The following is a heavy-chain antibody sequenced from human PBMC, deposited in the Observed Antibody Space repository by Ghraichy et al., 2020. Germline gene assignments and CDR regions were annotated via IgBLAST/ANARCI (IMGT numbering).Heavy chain of an antibody. CDR2: ISQTGRT. J-gene: IGHJ3*02. Sequence: SETLSLTCTVSGDSINSACYWGWIRHPPGKGLEWIGTISQTGRTYYNPSLWSRVTVSIDTSKNQFSLKLGSVTAADTAVFYCARDCNYYDSAGYSKRAFDIWGQGTLVTVSS. D-gene: IGHD3-22*01. V-gene: IGHV4-38-2*02. CDR3: ARDCNYYDSAGYSKRAFDI. CDR1: GDSINSACY.